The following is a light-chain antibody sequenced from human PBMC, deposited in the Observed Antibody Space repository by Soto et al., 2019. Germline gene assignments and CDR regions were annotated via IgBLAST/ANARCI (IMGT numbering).Light chain of an antibody. CDR1: SSDVGTYRL. V-gene: IGLV2-23*02. Sequence: QSVLTQPASVSGSPGQSITISCTGTSSDVGTYRLVSWYQQHPGEAPKLMIYEVSKRPSGLSNRFSGSKSGNTASLTISGLQAEDEGDYYCCSYAGSGTLVFGGGTKVTVL. CDR2: EVS. CDR3: CSYAGSGTLV. J-gene: IGLJ3*02.